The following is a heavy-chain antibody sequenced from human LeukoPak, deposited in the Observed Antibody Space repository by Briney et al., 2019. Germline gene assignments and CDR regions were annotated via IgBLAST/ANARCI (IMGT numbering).Heavy chain of an antibody. CDR3: ARDQYDTWSRRGNFDS. D-gene: IGHD3-3*01. CDR1: GFTFGKYW. Sequence: GGSLRLSCVAPGFTFGKYWMSWVRQAPGKGLEWVANIKLDGSEKNYVDSVKGRFTISRDNTKNSLYLQMNSLRAEDTAVFYCARDQYDTWSRRGNFDSWGQGTLVIVSS. V-gene: IGHV3-7*03. CDR2: IKLDGSEK. J-gene: IGHJ4*02.